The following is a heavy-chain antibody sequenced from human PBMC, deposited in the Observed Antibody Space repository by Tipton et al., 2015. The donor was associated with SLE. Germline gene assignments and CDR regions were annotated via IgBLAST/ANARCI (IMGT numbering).Heavy chain of an antibody. J-gene: IGHJ4*02. Sequence: TLSLTCTVSGVSISTYFWSWIRQPPGKGLEWMGDFYNSGSTNYNPSLKSRVTISVDTSKNQFSLKLSSVTAADTAVYYCARSYSSSFIFDYWGQGTLVTVSS. V-gene: IGHV4-59*01. D-gene: IGHD6-6*01. CDR2: FYNSGST. CDR3: ARSYSSSFIFDY. CDR1: GVSISTYF.